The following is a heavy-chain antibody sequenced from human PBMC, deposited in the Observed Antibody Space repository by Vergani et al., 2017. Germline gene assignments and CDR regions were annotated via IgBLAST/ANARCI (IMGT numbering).Heavy chain of an antibody. J-gene: IGHJ4*02. D-gene: IGHD3-10*01. CDR2: IYTSGST. CDR3: ARGHRVTMVRGVINGRIDY. CDR1: GGSISSGSYY. Sequence: QVQLQESGPGLVKPSQTLSLTCTVPGGSISSGSYYWSWIRQPAGKGLEWIGRIYTSGSTNYNPSLKSRVTISVDTSKNQFSLKLSSVTAADTAVYYCARGHRVTMVRGVINGRIDYWGQGTLVTVSS. V-gene: IGHV4-61*02.